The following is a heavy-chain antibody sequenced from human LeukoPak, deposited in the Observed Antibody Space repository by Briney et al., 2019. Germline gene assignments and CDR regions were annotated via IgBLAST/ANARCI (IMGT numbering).Heavy chain of an antibody. J-gene: IGHJ3*02. Sequence: GASVKVSCKASGYTFTSYGISWVRQAPGQGLEWMGWISAYNGNTNYAQKLQGRVTMTTDTSTSTAYMELRSLRSDDTAVYYCARDRRQPGYSSSWWGDDAFDIWGQGTMVTVSS. CDR1: GYTFTSYG. D-gene: IGHD6-13*01. V-gene: IGHV1-18*01. CDR3: ARDRRQPGYSSSWWGDDAFDI. CDR2: ISAYNGNT.